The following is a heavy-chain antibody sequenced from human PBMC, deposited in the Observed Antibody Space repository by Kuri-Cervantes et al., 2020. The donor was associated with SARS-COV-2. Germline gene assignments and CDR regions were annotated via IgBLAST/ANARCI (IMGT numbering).Heavy chain of an antibody. CDR3: ASAVAGLFDY. CDR1: GFTFSDHY. Sequence: GGSLRLSCAAPGFTFSDHYMDWVRQAPGKGLEWVGRTRNKANSYTTEYAASVKGRFTISRDDSKNSLYLQMNSLKTEDTAVYYCASAVAGLFDYWGQGTLVTVSS. J-gene: IGHJ4*02. D-gene: IGHD6-19*01. V-gene: IGHV3-72*01. CDR2: TRNKANSYTT.